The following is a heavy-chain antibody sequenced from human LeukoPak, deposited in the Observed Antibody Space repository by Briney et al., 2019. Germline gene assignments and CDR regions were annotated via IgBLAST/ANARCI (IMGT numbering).Heavy chain of an antibody. J-gene: IGHJ4*02. Sequence: SETLSLTCTVSGGSISSGSYYWSWIRQPAGKGLEWIGRIYTSGSTNYNPSLKSRVTISVDTSKNQFSLKLSSVTAADTAVYYCAGDYGDPHYFDYWGQGTLVTVSS. CDR2: IYTSGST. V-gene: IGHV4-61*02. CDR1: GGSISSGSYY. D-gene: IGHD4-17*01. CDR3: AGDYGDPHYFDY.